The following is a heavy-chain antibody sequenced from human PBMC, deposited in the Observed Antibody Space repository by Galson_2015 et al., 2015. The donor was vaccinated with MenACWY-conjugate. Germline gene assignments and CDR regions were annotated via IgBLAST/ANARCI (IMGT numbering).Heavy chain of an antibody. Sequence: ETLSLTCTVSGGTVNSGSSYWGWLRQSPGKGLEWIGTIYYTGSTDYNPSLKSRVTMSIDTSNNQFSLRVTSVTAADTAVYYCARGTAGWFGPWGRGSLVIVSS. J-gene: IGHJ5*02. V-gene: IGHV4-39*07. CDR2: IYYTGST. CDR3: ARGTAGWFGP. D-gene: IGHD2-21*02. CDR1: GGTVNSGSSY.